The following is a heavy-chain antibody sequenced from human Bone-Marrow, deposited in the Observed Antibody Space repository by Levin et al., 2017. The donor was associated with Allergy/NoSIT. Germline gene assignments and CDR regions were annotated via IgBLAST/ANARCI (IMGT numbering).Heavy chain of an antibody. V-gene: IGHV4-59*01. D-gene: IGHD2-2*01. CDR1: GGSIRSSY. CDR2: IHYSGST. J-gene: IGHJ4*02. Sequence: SETLSLTCTVSGGSIRSSYWNWIRQPPGKGLEWIGHIHYSGSTNYNPSLRSRVTISGDTSKNQFSLKLSSVTAADTAVYYCARGTREVVAAACATFDYWGQGALVTVSS. CDR3: ARGTREVVAAACATFDY.